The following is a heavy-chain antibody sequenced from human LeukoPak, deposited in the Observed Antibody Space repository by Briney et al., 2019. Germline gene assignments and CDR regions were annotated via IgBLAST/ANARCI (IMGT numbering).Heavy chain of an antibody. V-gene: IGHV3-48*01. CDR3: ARSGWNMNYYYYMDV. Sequence: GGSLRLSCAASGFTFSSYSMNWVRQAPGKGLEWVSYISSSSSTIYYAGSVKGRFTISRDNAKNSLFLQMNSLRAEDTAVYYCARSGWNMNYYYYMDVWGKGTTVTVSS. CDR1: GFTFSSYS. J-gene: IGHJ6*03. CDR2: ISSSSSTI. D-gene: IGHD1/OR15-1a*01.